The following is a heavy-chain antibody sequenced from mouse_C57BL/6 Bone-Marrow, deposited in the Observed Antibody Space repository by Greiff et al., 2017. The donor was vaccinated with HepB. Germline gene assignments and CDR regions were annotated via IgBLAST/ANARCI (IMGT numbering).Heavy chain of an antibody. CDR3: TSCVPDY. J-gene: IGHJ2*01. Sequence: VQLQQSGAELVRPGASVTLSCKASGYTFTDYEMHWVKQTPVHGLEWIGALDPETGGTAYNQKFKGKAILTADKSSSTAYMELRSLTSDGSAVYYCTSCVPDYWGQGTTLTVSS. V-gene: IGHV1-15*01. CDR1: GYTFTDYE. CDR2: LDPETGGT.